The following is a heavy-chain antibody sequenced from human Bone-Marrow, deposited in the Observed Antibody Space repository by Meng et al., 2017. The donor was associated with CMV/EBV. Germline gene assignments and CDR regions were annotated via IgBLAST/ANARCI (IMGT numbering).Heavy chain of an antibody. J-gene: IGHJ4*02. CDR3: AKGGAYCSGGRCYPFDY. CDR2: IRYDGSNK. D-gene: IGHD2-15*01. CDR1: GFTFSSYE. V-gene: IGHV3-30*02. Sequence: GESLKISCAASGFTFSSYEMNWVRQAPGKGLEWVAFIRYDGSNKYYGDSVKGRFTISRDNSKNTLYLQMNSLRAEDTAVYYCAKGGAYCSGGRCYPFDYWGQGTLVTVSS.